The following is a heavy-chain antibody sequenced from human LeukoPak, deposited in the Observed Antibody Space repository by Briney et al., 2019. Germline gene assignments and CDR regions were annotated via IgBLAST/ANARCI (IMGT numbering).Heavy chain of an antibody. J-gene: IGHJ4*02. Sequence: PSETLSLTCTVSGGSISSSSYYWGWIRQPPGKGLEWIGSIYNRRSTYYNPTLQSRATIFLDTYNQQFSLKLSSVPAADTAVYYCARPASDWSFDYWGQGTMVTVSS. D-gene: IGHD2-21*01. CDR1: GGSISSSSYY. CDR2: IYNRRST. V-gene: IGHV4-39*01. CDR3: ARPASDWSFDY.